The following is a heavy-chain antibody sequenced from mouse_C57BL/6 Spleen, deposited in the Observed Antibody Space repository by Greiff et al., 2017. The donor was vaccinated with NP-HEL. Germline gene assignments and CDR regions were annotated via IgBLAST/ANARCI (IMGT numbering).Heavy chain of an antibody. J-gene: IGHJ3*01. Sequence: EVKLQESGPGLVKPSQSLSLTCSVTGYSITSGYYWNWIRQFPGNKLEWMGYVSYDGSNNYNPSLKNRISITRDPSKNQFFLKLNSVTTEDTATYYCASGGTYYSNPWGQGTLVTVSA. V-gene: IGHV3-6*01. CDR2: VSYDGSN. CDR1: GYSITSGYY. CDR3: ASGGTYYSNP. D-gene: IGHD2-5*01.